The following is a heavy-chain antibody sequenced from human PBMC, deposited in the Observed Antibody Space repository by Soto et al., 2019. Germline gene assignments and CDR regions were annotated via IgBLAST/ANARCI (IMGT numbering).Heavy chain of an antibody. D-gene: IGHD3-22*01. CDR1: GGSISSGGYY. Sequence: SETLSLTCTVSGGSISSGGYYWSWIRQHPGKGLEWIGYIYYSGSTYYNPSLKSRVTISVDTSKNQFSLKLSSVTAADTAVYYCARVAAFYYDSSGYPLNWFDPWGQGTLVTVSS. CDR2: IYYSGST. J-gene: IGHJ5*02. V-gene: IGHV4-31*03. CDR3: ARVAAFYYDSSGYPLNWFDP.